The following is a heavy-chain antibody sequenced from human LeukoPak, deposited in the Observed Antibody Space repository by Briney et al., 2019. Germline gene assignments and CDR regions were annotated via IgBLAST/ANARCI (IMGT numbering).Heavy chain of an antibody. CDR1: GFTLSSYA. CDR2: IRGRGGA. D-gene: IGHD4-17*01. CDR3: AKVRIDSGDYGYYFDY. V-gene: IGHV3-23*01. Sequence: TGGSLRHSWAASGFTLSSYAIRWVRPPAGEGPGWVSAIRGRGGAYYADSVKGRFTISRDNSRNTLYLQMNSLRAEDTAVYYCAKVRIDSGDYGYYFDYWGQGTLVTVSS. J-gene: IGHJ4*02.